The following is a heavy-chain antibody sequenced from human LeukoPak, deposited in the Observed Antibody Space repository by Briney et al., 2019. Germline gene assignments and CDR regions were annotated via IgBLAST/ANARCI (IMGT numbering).Heavy chain of an antibody. CDR3: ARAGGVKTAALDLDY. CDR2: IYYSGSA. CDR1: GGSMSDYS. Sequence: SETLSLTCTVSGGSMSDYSRSWIRQPPGKGLEWIGNIYYSGSANHNPSLKSRVTISRDTSKNQFSLKLTSVTTADTAVYYCARAGGVKTAALDLDYWGQGTLVTVSS. V-gene: IGHV4-59*01. J-gene: IGHJ4*02. D-gene: IGHD6-25*01.